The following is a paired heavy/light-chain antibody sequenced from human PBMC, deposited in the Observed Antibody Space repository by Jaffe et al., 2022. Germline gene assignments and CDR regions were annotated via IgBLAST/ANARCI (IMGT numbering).Heavy chain of an antibody. CDR1: GYTFTSYG. J-gene: IGHJ3*02. Sequence: QVQLVQSGAEVKKPGASVKVSCKASGYTFTSYGISWVRQAPGQGLEWMGWISAYNGNTNYAQKLQGRVTMTTDTSTSTAYMELRSLRSDDTAVYYCARVDDYCSSTSCYLSAFDIWGQGTMVTVSS. CDR3: ARVDDYCSSTSCYLSAFDI. V-gene: IGHV1-18*01. D-gene: IGHD2-2*01. CDR2: ISAYNGNT.
Light chain of an antibody. CDR3: SSYTSSSSVV. V-gene: IGLV2-14*01. CDR1: SSDVGGYNY. CDR2: EVS. J-gene: IGLJ2*01. Sequence: QSALTQPASVSGSPGQSITISCTGTSSDVGGYNYVSWYQQHPGKAPKLMIYEVSNRPSGVSNRFSGSKSGNTASLTISGLQAEDEADYYCSSYTSSSSVVFGGGTKLTVL.